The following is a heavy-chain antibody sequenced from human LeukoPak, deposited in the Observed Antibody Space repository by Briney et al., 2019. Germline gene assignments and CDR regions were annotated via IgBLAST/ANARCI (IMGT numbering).Heavy chain of an antibody. CDR1: GFTVSSNY. CDR2: IYSGGST. V-gene: IGHV3-53*05. CDR3: AKDGASYSGSWGEFDY. Sequence: GGSLRLSCAASGFTVSSNYVSWVRQAPGKGLEWVSVIYSGGSTYYADSVKGRFTISRDNSKNTLYLQMNSLRAEDTAVYYCAKDGASYSGSWGEFDYWGQGTLVTVSS. D-gene: IGHD1-26*01. J-gene: IGHJ4*02.